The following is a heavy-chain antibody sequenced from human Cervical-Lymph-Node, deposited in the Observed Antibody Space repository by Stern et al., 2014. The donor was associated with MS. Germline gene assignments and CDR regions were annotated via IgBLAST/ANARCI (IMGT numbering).Heavy chain of an antibody. D-gene: IGHD1-26*01. J-gene: IGHJ4*02. CDR2: ISYDGRDK. V-gene: IGHV3-30*04. Sequence: VQLVESGGGVVQPGRSLRLSCAASGFVFRRYALHWVRQAPGKGLEWVALISYDGRDKYYKDSVKGRFTVSRGHSNQSRGLEMNSLRLEDTAVYYCAKGGSGSYLDWGQGSLVTVSS. CDR3: AKGGSGSYLD. CDR1: GFVFRRYA.